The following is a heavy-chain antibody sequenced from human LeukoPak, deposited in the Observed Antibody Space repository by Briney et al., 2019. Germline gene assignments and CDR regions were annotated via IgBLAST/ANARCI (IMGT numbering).Heavy chain of an antibody. CDR2: IYYSGST. Sequence: SETLSLTCTVSGGSISSSSYYWGWIRQPPGKGLEWIGSIYYSGSTYYNPSLKSRVTISVDTSKNQFSLKLSSVTAADTAVYYCATYTYYDSSGYYYGGGEFDYWGQGTLVTVSS. J-gene: IGHJ4*02. CDR3: ATYTYYDSSGYYYGGGEFDY. D-gene: IGHD3-22*01. V-gene: IGHV4-39*07. CDR1: GGSISSSSYY.